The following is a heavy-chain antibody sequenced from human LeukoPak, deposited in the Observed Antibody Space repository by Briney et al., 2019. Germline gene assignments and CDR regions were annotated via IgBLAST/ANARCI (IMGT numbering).Heavy chain of an antibody. CDR3: VRETSGSFPY. Sequence: GGSLRLSCAASGFTFSSYGMHWVRQAPGKGLEWVAVIWYDGSNEYHADSVKGRFTISRDNSKNALYLQMNNLSAEDTAVYYCVRETSGSFPYWGQGTLVTVSS. D-gene: IGHD2-15*01. CDR2: IWYDGSNE. V-gene: IGHV3-33*01. CDR1: GFTFSSYG. J-gene: IGHJ4*02.